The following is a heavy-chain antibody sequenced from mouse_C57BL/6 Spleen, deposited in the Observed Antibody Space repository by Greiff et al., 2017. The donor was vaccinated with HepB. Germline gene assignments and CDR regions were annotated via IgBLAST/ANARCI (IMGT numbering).Heavy chain of an antibody. V-gene: IGHV1-69*01. J-gene: IGHJ1*03. CDR2: IDPSDSYT. CDR1: GYTFTSYW. CDR3: ATYYRYFDV. Sequence: VQLQQPGAELVMPGASVKLSCKASGYTFTSYWMHWVKQRPGQGLEWIGEIDPSDSYTNYNQKFKGKSTLTVDKSSSTAYMQLSSLTSEDSAVYYCATYYRYFDVWGTGTTVTVSS.